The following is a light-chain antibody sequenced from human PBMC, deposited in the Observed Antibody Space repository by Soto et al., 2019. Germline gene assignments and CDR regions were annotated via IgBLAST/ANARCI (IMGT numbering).Light chain of an antibody. CDR3: QQLNSYSFT. V-gene: IGKV1-9*01. J-gene: IGKJ3*01. Sequence: DIQLTQCPSFLSASVGDRVTITCRASKGISSYLAWYQQKPGKAPKLLIYAASTLQSGVPSRFSGSGSGTEFTLTISSLQPEDFATYYCQQLNSYSFTFGPGTKVDIK. CDR1: KGISSY. CDR2: AAS.